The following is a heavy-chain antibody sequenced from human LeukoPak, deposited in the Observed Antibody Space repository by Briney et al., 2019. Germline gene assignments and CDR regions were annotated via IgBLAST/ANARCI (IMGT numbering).Heavy chain of an antibody. V-gene: IGHV4-61*10. CDR1: GGSISSGSYY. D-gene: IGHD6-13*01. CDR3: AGLGIDAFDI. J-gene: IGHJ3*02. CDR2: IYYSGST. Sequence: SETLSLTCTVSGGSISSGSYYWSWIRQPAGKGLEWIGYIYYSGSTNYNPSLKSRVTISVDTSKNQFSLKLSSVTAADTAVYYCAGLGIDAFDIWGQGTMVTVSS.